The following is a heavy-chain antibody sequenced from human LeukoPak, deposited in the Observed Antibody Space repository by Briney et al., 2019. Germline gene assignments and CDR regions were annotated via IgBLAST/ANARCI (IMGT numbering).Heavy chain of an antibody. Sequence: SETLSLTCTVSGGSIRSSSYYWGWIRQPPGKGLEWIGSIYYSGSTYYNPSLKSRVTISVDTSKNQFSLQLSSVTAADTAVYYCARHHYDYVWGSYRYGYYFDYWGQGTLVTVSS. CDR1: GGSIRSSSYY. CDR3: ARHHYDYVWGSYRYGYYFDY. J-gene: IGHJ4*02. V-gene: IGHV4-39*01. D-gene: IGHD3-16*02. CDR2: IYYSGST.